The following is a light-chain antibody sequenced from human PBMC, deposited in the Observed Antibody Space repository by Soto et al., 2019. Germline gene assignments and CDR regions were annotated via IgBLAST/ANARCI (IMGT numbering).Light chain of an antibody. V-gene: IGKV3-15*01. CDR1: QSVGGTF. J-gene: IGKJ1*01. CDR2: GAS. Sequence: TQSTGTLSLSPGEGATLSCRASQSVGGTFLAWYQQKAGQAPRLLVYGASTKATDMPGRFSGRGSGTEFTLTINNLQSEDFAVYYCQQYRNWPRTFGQGTKVDIK. CDR3: QQYRNWPRT.